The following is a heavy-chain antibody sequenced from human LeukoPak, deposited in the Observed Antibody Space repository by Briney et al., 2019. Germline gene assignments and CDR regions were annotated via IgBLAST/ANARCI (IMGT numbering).Heavy chain of an antibody. CDR3: ARGPIFGLYYYYYGMDV. Sequence: SETLSLTCAVYGGSFSGYYWSWIRQPPGKGLEWIGEINHSGSTNYNPSLKSRVTISVDTSKNQFSLKLSSVTAADTAVYYCARGPIFGLYYYYYGMDVWGQGTTVTVSS. D-gene: IGHD3/OR15-3a*01. J-gene: IGHJ6*02. CDR1: GGSFSGYY. V-gene: IGHV4-34*01. CDR2: INHSGST.